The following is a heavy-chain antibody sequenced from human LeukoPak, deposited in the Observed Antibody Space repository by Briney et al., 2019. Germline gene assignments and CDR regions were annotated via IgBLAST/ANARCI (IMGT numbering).Heavy chain of an antibody. J-gene: IGHJ4*02. CDR3: ARGNSSGWYEYYFDY. D-gene: IGHD6-19*01. Sequence: SETLSLTCTVPGGSISSYYWSWIRQPPGKGLEWIGYIYYSGSTNYNPSLKSRVTISVDTSKNQFSLKLSSVTAADTAVYYCARGNSSGWYEYYFDYWGQGTLVTVSS. V-gene: IGHV4-59*01. CDR1: GGSISSYY. CDR2: IYYSGST.